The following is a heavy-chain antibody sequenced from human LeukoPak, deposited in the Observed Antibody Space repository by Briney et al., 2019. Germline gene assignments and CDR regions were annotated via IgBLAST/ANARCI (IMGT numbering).Heavy chain of an antibody. CDR1: GFTFSSSS. V-gene: IGHV3-21*01. D-gene: IGHD3-3*01. CDR3: ARGGLRCQLDWFDP. CDR2: IRSTSTYI. Sequence: KPGGSLRLSCAASGFTFSSSSMSWVRQAPGKGLEWVSSIRSTSTYIYYAASVKGPFTITSAKANSSLNLRLNRLRARATVIVYCARGGLRCQLDWFDPWGQGTLVSVSS. J-gene: IGHJ5*02.